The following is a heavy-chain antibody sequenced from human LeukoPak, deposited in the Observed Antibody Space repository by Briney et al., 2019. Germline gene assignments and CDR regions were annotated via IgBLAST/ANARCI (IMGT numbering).Heavy chain of an antibody. V-gene: IGHV3-74*01. D-gene: IGHD1-20*01. CDR1: GFTFSNYM. Sequence: GGSLRLSCAASGFTFSNYMMHWVRQAPGKGLVWVSRIKSDGITITYADSVKGRFTISRDNAKNTLYLQMNSPRAEDTAVYYCLRDLNWSLDQWGQGTLVTVSS. J-gene: IGHJ4*02. CDR2: IKSDGITI. CDR3: LRDLNWSLDQ.